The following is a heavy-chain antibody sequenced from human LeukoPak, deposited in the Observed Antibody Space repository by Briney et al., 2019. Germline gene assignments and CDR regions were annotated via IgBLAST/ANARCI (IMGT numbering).Heavy chain of an antibody. V-gene: IGHV4-39*01. CDR1: GGSISSNYY. CDR2: IYYGGST. CDR3: ARFSYGFSLDY. Sequence: SETLSLTCTVSGGSISSNYYWGWIRQPPGKGLEWIGSIYYGGSTYYNPSLKSRVAISVDTSKNQFSLKLSSVTAADTAVYYCARFSYGFSLDYWGQGTLVTVSS. J-gene: IGHJ4*02. D-gene: IGHD5-18*01.